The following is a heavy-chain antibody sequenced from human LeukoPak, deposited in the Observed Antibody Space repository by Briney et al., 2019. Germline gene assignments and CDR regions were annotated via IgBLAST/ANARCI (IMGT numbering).Heavy chain of an antibody. D-gene: IGHD2-15*01. CDR1: GFIFSDYY. CDR3: ARGSPPDY. CDR2: ISSSSIYT. V-gene: IGHV3-11*05. Sequence: GESLKISCAASGFIFSDYYMSWIRQAPGKGLEWLSYISSSSIYTSYADSVKGPFTISRDNAKNSLYLQLNSLRAEDTAVYYCARGSPPDYWGQGTLVTVSS. J-gene: IGHJ4*02.